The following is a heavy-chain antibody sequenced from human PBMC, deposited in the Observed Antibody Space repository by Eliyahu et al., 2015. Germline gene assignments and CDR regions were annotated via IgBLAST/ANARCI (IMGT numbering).Heavy chain of an antibody. D-gene: IGHD1-7*01. CDR2: IGGSGDTT. CDR3: SSTPAGPITGTTGFDY. J-gene: IGHJ4*02. Sequence: EVQLLESGGGLVQPGGSLRLSXAASGFTXXNYAMNWVRQAPGKGLEWVSVIGGSGDTTYYAASVKGRFTISRDNSKNTLHLQMNSLRAEDTAVYYCSSTPAGPITGTTGFDYWGQGTLVTVSS. V-gene: IGHV3-23*01. CDR1: GFTXXNYA.